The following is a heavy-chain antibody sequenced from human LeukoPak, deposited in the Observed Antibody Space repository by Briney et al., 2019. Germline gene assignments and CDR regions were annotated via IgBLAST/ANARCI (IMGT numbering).Heavy chain of an antibody. CDR2: IIPIFGTA. V-gene: IGHV1-69*13. CDR3: ATVRSAPGAFDI. Sequence: ASVKVSCKASGYTFTGYYMHWVRQAPGQGLEWMGGIIPIFGTANYAQKFQGRVTITADESTSTAYMELSSLRSEDTAEYYCATVRSAPGAFDIWGQGTMVTVSS. J-gene: IGHJ3*02. CDR1: GYTFTGYY. D-gene: IGHD3-10*01.